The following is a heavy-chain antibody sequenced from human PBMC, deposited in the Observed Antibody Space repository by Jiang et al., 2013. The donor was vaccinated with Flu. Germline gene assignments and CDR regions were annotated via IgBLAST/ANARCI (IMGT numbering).Heavy chain of an antibody. D-gene: IGHD3-10*01. CDR2: INPNSGGT. CDR1: GYTFTGYY. V-gene: IGHV1-2*02. J-gene: IGHJ5*01. CDR3: ARDYGSGTYYRTLVRAFIDS. Sequence: VQLVESGAEVKKPGASVLVSCKASGYTFTGYYIHWVRQAPGQGLEWMGWINPNSGGTNYAQKFQGRVTMTRDTSITTAYMELSRLTFDDTAVYYCARDYGSGTYYRTLVRAFIDSWG.